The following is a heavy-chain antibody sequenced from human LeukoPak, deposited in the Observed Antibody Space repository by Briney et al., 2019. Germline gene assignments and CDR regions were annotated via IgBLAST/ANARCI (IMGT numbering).Heavy chain of an antibody. Sequence: SETLSLTCTVSGGSINNGDNYWSWIRQPPGRALEWIGFIFYRGTAYYNPSLKSRVTVSIDTSKNQFSLSLSSVTAADTAVYFCARIQGSRWYGWDYFDYWGQGTLVTVSS. V-gene: IGHV4-30-4*01. D-gene: IGHD6-13*01. CDR3: ARIQGSRWYGWDYFDY. CDR2: IFYRGTA. CDR1: GGSINNGDNY. J-gene: IGHJ4*02.